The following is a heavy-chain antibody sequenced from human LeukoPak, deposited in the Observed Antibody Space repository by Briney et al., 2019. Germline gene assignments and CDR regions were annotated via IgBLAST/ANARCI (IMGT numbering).Heavy chain of an antibody. CDR1: GFTFSTYA. Sequence: SGGSLRLSCAASGFTFSTYAVNWVRQAPGKGLEWVSAISSSGGTTYYADSVKGRFSISRDNSKNTLYLRMNSLRAEDTAVYYCAGRWLDYFDYWGQGTLVTVSS. CDR2: ISSSGGTT. D-gene: IGHD6-19*01. CDR3: AGRWLDYFDY. J-gene: IGHJ4*02. V-gene: IGHV3-23*01.